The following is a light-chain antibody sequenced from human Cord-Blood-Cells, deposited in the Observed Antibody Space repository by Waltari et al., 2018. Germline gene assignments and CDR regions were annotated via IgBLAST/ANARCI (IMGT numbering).Light chain of an antibody. Sequence: QSALTQPRAVSGSPLQSVTISCTGTSNAVGGCNFISWYQQHPGKAPNPMIYDVSKRPSGVPDRFSGSKSGNTSSLTISGLQAEHEADYYCCSYAGSYTSLFGGGTKLTVL. CDR1: SNAVGGCNF. CDR2: DVS. V-gene: IGLV2-11*01. J-gene: IGLJ2*01. CDR3: CSYAGSYTSL.